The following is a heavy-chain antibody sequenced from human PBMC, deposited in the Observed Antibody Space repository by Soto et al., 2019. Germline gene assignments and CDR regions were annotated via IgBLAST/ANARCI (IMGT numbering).Heavy chain of an antibody. J-gene: IGHJ4*02. D-gene: IGHD2-2*01. Sequence: GGSLRLSCAASGFSFSTYPMVWVRQAPGKRLEAVSSISGSGGKTYYKDSVKGRFTISRDNSKNTVDLQMNSLRPEDTAVYYCAKLAAMEFDYWGQGTLVTVSS. CDR3: AKLAAMEFDY. CDR1: GFSFSTYP. V-gene: IGHV3-23*01. CDR2: ISGSGGKT.